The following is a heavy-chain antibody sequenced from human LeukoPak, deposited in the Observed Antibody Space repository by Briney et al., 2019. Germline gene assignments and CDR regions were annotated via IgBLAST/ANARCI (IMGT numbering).Heavy chain of an antibody. CDR1: GYSFTTYG. J-gene: IGHJ4*02. V-gene: IGHV1-18*01. D-gene: IGHD1-26*01. CDR2: VSANNGDT. Sequence: ASVKVSCEASGYSFTTYGISWLRQAPGQGLVWMGWVSANNGDTHFAQKFRDRVTLTTDTSTTTAYMELRSLTSDDTAVYYCARDWESGAHIITDHWGQGTLITVSS. CDR3: ARDWESGAHIITDH.